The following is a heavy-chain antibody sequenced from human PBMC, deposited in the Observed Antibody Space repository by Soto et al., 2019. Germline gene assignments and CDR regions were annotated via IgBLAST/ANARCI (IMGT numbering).Heavy chain of an antibody. CDR2: ISYDGSNK. J-gene: IGHJ4*02. CDR3: ARGGASSSWYGRVSVY. D-gene: IGHD6-13*01. CDR1: GFTFSSYA. Sequence: GGSLRLSCAASGFTFSSYAMHWVRQAPGKGLEWVAVISYDGSNKYYADSVKGRFTISRDNSKNTLYLQMNSLRAEDTAVYYCARGGASSSWYGRVSVYWGQGTLVTVSS. V-gene: IGHV3-30-3*01.